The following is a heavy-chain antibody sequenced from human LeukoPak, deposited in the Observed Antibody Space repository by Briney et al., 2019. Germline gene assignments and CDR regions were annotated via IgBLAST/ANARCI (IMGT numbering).Heavy chain of an antibody. J-gene: IGHJ6*02. CDR3: ARAAKLQDYDFWSGYGGTYGMDV. Sequence: PSETLSLTCTVSGGSISSYHWSWIRQPPGKGLEWIGYIYYSGSTNYNPSLKSRVTISVDTSKNQFSLKLSSVTAADTAVYYCARAAKLQDYDFWSGYGGTYGMDVWGQGTTVTVSS. CDR1: GGSISSYH. CDR2: IYYSGST. V-gene: IGHV4-59*01. D-gene: IGHD3-3*01.